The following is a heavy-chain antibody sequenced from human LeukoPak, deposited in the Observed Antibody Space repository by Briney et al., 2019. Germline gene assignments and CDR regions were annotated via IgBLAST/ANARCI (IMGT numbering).Heavy chain of an antibody. Sequence: GGSLRLSCAASGFTFSSYSMNWVRQAPGKGLEWVSSISSSSYIYYADSVKGRFTISRDNAKNSLYLQMNSLRAEDTAVYYCARLWDYYDSSGGDYFDYWGQGTLVTVSS. CDR3: ARLWDYYDSSGGDYFDY. D-gene: IGHD3-22*01. J-gene: IGHJ4*02. V-gene: IGHV3-21*01. CDR1: GFTFSSYS. CDR2: ISSSSYI.